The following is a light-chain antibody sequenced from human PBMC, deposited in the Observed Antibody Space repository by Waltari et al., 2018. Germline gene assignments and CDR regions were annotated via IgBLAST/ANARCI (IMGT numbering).Light chain of an antibody. CDR1: QSLTKSY. CDR2: GAS. V-gene: IGKV3-20*01. CDR3: RQYGSSVLYT. J-gene: IGKJ2*01. Sequence: EVVLTQSPYTLSLSLWERATLSCRAIQSLTKSYLAWYQQKPGRAPRRLIYGASIRAAGIPDRFSGSGSGADFTLTISRLEPEDFAVYYCRQYGSSVLYTGGQGIKLEIK.